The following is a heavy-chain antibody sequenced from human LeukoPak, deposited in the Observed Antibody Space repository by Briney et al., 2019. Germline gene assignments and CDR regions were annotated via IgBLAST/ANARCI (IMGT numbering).Heavy chain of an antibody. D-gene: IGHD3-3*01. Sequence: GGSLRLSCAASGFTFSSYGMLWVRQAPGKGLEWVTVIWYDGSNKYYADSVKGRFTISRDNSKNTLYLQMNSLRAEDTAVYYCARVHGNYDSADYFDYWGQGTLVTVSS. J-gene: IGHJ4*02. V-gene: IGHV3-33*01. CDR2: IWYDGSNK. CDR1: GFTFSSYG. CDR3: ARVHGNYDSADYFDY.